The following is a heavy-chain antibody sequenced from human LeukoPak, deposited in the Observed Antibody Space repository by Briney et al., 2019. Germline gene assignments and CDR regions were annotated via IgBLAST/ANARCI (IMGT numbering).Heavy chain of an antibody. D-gene: IGHD4-11*01. CDR2: ISNNGDIT. CDR1: GFTFNNYA. J-gene: IGHJ4*02. V-gene: IGHV3-64D*06. CDR3: VKGGVVTTRPFDY. Sequence: GGSLRLSCSASGFTFNNYAVHWVRQAPGKGLEYVSAISNNGDITYYADSVKGRFTISRDNSKKTLYLQKSSLRAEDTAVYYCVKGGVVTTRPFDYWGQGTLVTVSS.